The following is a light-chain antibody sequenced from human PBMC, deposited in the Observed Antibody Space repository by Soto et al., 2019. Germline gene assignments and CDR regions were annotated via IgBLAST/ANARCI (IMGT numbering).Light chain of an antibody. CDR2: EVT. J-gene: IGLJ2*01. V-gene: IGLV2-14*01. Sequence: QSALTQPASVSGSPGQSITISCTGTSSDVGAYNYVSWYQQHPGKAPKLMIYEVTNRPSGVSNRFSGYKSGNTASLTISGLQAEDEADYYCNSYTTSSTLIFGGGTKLTVL. CDR3: NSYTTSSTLI. CDR1: SSDVGAYNY.